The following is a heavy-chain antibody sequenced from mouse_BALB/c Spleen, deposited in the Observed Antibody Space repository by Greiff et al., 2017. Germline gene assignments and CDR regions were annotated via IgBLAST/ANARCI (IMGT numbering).Heavy chain of an antibody. CDR1: GYTFTDYY. J-gene: IGHJ2*01. CDR2: VNPYNGGT. Sequence: VQLQQSGPELVKPGASVKMSCKASGYTFTDYYMDWVKQSHGESFEWIGRVNPYNGGTSYSQKFKGKATLTVDKSSSTAYMELNSLTSEDSAVYYCARNYTYGGYYFDYWGQGTTLTVSS. D-gene: IGHD2-14*01. V-gene: IGHV1-19*01. CDR3: ARNYTYGGYYFDY.